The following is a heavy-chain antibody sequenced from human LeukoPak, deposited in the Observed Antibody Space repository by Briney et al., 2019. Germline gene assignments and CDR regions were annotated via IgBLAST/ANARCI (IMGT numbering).Heavy chain of an antibody. V-gene: IGHV4-4*07. Sequence: PSETLSLTCTVSGGSISSYYWSWIRQPAGKGLEWIGRIYTSGSTNYNPSLKSRVTMSVDTSKNQFSLKLSSVTAADTAVYYCARDGLGLAAAGYYYYYGMDVWGQGTTVTVSS. CDR3: ARDGLGLAAAGYYYYYGMDV. D-gene: IGHD6-13*01. CDR2: IYTSGST. J-gene: IGHJ6*02. CDR1: GGSISSYY.